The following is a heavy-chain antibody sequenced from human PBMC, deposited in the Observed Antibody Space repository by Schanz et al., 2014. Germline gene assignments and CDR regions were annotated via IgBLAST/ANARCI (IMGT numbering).Heavy chain of an antibody. Sequence: QVQLQQWGAGLLKPSENLSLTCAVYGGSFSSNYWSWIRQPPGKGLEWIGEINQSGTTNYNPSLKSRVTMSVDTSKNQISLNLSSATAADTAVYYCARDRGHGDLPGDIWGQGTMVTVSS. CDR1: GGSFSSNY. D-gene: IGHD4-17*01. CDR3: ARDRGHGDLPGDI. J-gene: IGHJ3*02. V-gene: IGHV4-34*02. CDR2: INQSGTT.